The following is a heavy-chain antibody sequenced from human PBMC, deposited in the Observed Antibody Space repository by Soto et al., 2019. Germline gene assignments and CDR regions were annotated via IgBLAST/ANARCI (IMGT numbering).Heavy chain of an antibody. CDR1: GFTFNNAW. V-gene: IGHV3-15*07. J-gene: IGHJ4*02. Sequence: VQLVESGGGLVKPGGSLRLSCAASGFTFNNAWMNWVRQAPGKGLEWVGHIKSKTDGGTIDYAAPVKGRFTISRDDSKNTLYLQMNSLKTEDTAVYYCTTDGLAVAVFDYWGQGTLVTVSS. CDR2: IKSKTDGGTI. CDR3: TTDGLAVAVFDY. D-gene: IGHD6-19*01.